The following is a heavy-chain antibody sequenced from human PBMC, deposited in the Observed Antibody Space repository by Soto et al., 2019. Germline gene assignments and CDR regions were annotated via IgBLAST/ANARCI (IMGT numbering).Heavy chain of an antibody. J-gene: IGHJ6*03. D-gene: IGHD3-9*01. Sequence: QVQLVQSGAEVKKPGASVKVSCKASGYTFTRYDINWVRQATGQGLEWMGWMNPNSGNTGYAQKFQGRVTMPRDTSINTAYMELSSLRSEDTAVYYCARGKREHDILTDSYYYYMDVWGKGTTVTVSS. CDR1: GYTFTRYD. CDR3: ARGKREHDILTDSYYYYMDV. V-gene: IGHV1-8*01. CDR2: MNPNSGNT.